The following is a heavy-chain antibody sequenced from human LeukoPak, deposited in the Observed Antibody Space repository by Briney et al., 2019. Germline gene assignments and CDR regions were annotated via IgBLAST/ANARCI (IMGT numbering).Heavy chain of an antibody. J-gene: IGHJ6*03. CDR2: INPNSGGT. CDR3: ARGAAVAGSINYYYYMDV. D-gene: IGHD6-19*01. CDR1: GYTLTGYY. V-gene: IGHV1-2*02. Sequence: ASVKVSCKASGYTLTGYYMHWVRQAPGQGLEWMGWINPNSGGTNYAQKFQGRVTMTRDTSISTAYMELSRLRSDDTAVYYCARGAAVAGSINYYYYMDVWGKGTTVTVSS.